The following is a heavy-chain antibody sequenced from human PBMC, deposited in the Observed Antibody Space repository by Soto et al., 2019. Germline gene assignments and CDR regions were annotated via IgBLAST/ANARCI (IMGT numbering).Heavy chain of an antibody. CDR2: IYPGDSNT. D-gene: IGHD1-26*01. CDR3: TRLDSGSYPYYYYYGMDV. V-gene: IGHV5-51*01. Sequence: GESLKISCKGSGYTFTSYWIAWVRQMPGKGLEWMGIIYPGDSNTKYSPSFQGQVTISADKSISTAYLQWSSLKASDTAMYYCTRLDSGSYPYYYYYGMDVWGQGTTVTVSS. J-gene: IGHJ6*02. CDR1: GYTFTSYW.